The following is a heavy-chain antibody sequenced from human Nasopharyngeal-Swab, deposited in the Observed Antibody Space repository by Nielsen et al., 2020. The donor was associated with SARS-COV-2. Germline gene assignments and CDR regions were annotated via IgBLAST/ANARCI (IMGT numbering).Heavy chain of an antibody. CDR2: ISYEGSKK. J-gene: IGHJ6*02. CDR3: AKKWSPFILTWGMDV. Sequence: GESLKISWAASGFSFNNYGIHWVRQAPGKGLEWVAVISYEGSKKYYVDSVEGRFTISKDNSKNMVYLQMNSLRTEDTAVYYCAKKWSPFILTWGMDVWGQGTTVTVSS. D-gene: IGHD3-9*01. CDR1: GFSFNNYG. V-gene: IGHV3-30*18.